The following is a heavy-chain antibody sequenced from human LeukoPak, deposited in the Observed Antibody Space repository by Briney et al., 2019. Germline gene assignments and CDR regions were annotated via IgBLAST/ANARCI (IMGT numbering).Heavy chain of an antibody. D-gene: IGHD3-10*01. Sequence: GGSLRLSCAASGFTFSSYSMNWVRQAPGKGLEWVSYISSSSSYIYYADLVKGRFTISRDNAKNSLYLQMNSLRVEDTAVYYCARGPNYGSRSDYVDYWGQGTLVTVSS. CDR2: ISSSSSYI. J-gene: IGHJ4*02. V-gene: IGHV3-21*04. CDR3: ARGPNYGSRSDYVDY. CDR1: GFTFSSYS.